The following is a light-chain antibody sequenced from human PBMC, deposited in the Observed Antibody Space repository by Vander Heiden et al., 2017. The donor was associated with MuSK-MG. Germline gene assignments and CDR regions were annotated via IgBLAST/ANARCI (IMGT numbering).Light chain of an antibody. Sequence: EIVLTQSPGTRSLSQGERATLSCRYSQSVTSTYLGWYQQKPGQAPRLLIFGASSRAAGIPDRFSGSGSGTDFALTISRLEPEDFAVYYCQHYGSSSRTFGQGTKVEIK. CDR2: GAS. CDR3: QHYGSSSRT. V-gene: IGKV3-20*01. CDR1: QSVTSTY. J-gene: IGKJ1*01.